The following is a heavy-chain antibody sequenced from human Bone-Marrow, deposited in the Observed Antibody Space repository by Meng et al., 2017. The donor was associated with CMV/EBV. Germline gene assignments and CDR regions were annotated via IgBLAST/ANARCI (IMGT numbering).Heavy chain of an antibody. CDR3: ARVRWLQPDY. CDR1: GFTFSSYG. CDR2: MKHDGSEK. V-gene: IGHV3-7*01. Sequence: GGSLRLSCAASGFTFSSYGMHWVRQAPGKGLEWVANMKHDGSEKYYVDSVKGRFTISRDNAKNSLYLQMNSLRAEDTAVYYCARVRWLQPDYWGQGTVVTVSS. D-gene: IGHD5-24*01. J-gene: IGHJ4*02.